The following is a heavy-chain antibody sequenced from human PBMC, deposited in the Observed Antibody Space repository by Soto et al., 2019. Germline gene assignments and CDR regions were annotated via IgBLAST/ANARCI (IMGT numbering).Heavy chain of an antibody. Sequence: GGSLRLSCAASGFTFSSYAMSWVRQAPGKGLEWVSAISGSGGSTYYADSVKGRFTISRDNSKNTLYLQMNSLRAEDTAVYYCASRSMVRGVIQEKDYWGQGTLVTVSS. CDR2: ISGSGGST. D-gene: IGHD3-10*01. CDR1: GFTFSSYA. J-gene: IGHJ4*02. V-gene: IGHV3-23*01. CDR3: ASRSMVRGVIQEKDY.